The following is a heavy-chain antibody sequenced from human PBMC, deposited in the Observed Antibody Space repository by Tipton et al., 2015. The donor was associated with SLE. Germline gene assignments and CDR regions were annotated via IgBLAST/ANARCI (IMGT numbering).Heavy chain of an antibody. D-gene: IGHD3-3*01. CDR2: IYHSGST. CDR3: ARGADYDFWSGYYY. CDR1: GGSISSGGYS. Sequence: LRLSCAVSGGSISSGGYSWSWIRQPPGKGLEWIGYIYHSGSTYYNPSLKSRVTISVDRSKNQFSLKLSSVTAADTAVYYCARGADYDFWSGYYYWGQGTLVTVSS. V-gene: IGHV4-30-2*01. J-gene: IGHJ4*02.